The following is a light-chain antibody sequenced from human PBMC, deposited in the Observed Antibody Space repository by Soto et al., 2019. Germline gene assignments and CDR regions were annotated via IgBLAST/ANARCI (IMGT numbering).Light chain of an antibody. CDR3: QQNYSNPHT. CDR1: QSISSY. CDR2: AAS. Sequence: DIQMTQSPSSLSASVGDRVTITCRASQSISSYLNWYQQKPGKAPKLLIYAASSLQSGVPSRFSGSGSGTDFTLTISSLQPEDFATYYCQQNYSNPHTFGVGTKVDIK. V-gene: IGKV1-39*01. J-gene: IGKJ4*01.